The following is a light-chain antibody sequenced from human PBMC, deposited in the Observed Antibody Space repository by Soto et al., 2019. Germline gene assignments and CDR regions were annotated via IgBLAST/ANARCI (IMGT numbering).Light chain of an antibody. CDR1: QSISSW. CDR3: QQYNSYSRT. Sequence: DIQMTHSPSTLSASVGDRVTITCRASQSISSWLAWYQQKPGKAPKLLIYKASSLESGVPSRFSGSGSGKEFTLTISSLQPDDFATYYCQQYNSYSRTFGHGSRVDIX. V-gene: IGKV1-5*03. CDR2: KAS. J-gene: IGKJ1*01.